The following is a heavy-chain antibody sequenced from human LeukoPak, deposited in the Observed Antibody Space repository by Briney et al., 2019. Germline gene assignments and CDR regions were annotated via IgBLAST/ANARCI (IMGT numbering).Heavy chain of an antibody. CDR3: ARVLGFIWFGELLRDSAGMDV. Sequence: GASVKVSCKASGYTFTGYYMHWVRQAPRHGLVWVGWINPNSGGTHYAQKCQSRVTMIRDTTLSTAYTELSRLRSDDTAVYYCARVLGFIWFGELLRDSAGMDVWGQGATVTVSS. CDR2: INPNSGGT. V-gene: IGHV1-2*02. CDR1: GYTFTGYY. D-gene: IGHD3-10*01. J-gene: IGHJ6*02.